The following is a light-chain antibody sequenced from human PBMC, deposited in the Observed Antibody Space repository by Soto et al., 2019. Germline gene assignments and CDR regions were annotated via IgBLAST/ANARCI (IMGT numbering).Light chain of an antibody. CDR1: QSVSSSY. Sequence: EIVLTQSPGTLSLSPGERATLSCRASQSVSSSYLACYQQKPGQAPRLLIYGASSRATGIPDRFSGSGSGTDFTLTISRLEPEDFAVYYCQQYDSSPLTFGAGTKVEIK. J-gene: IGKJ4*01. V-gene: IGKV3-20*01. CDR3: QQYDSSPLT. CDR2: GAS.